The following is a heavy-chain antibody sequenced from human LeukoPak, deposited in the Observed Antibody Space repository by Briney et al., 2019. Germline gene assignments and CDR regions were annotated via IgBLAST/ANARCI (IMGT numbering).Heavy chain of an antibody. J-gene: IGHJ4*02. Sequence: ASVKVSCKTSGYTFTTYDISWVRQAPGQGLEWMGGYIPMFGTANYAQNFQNRVTITADESTSTFSMEVSSLRPEDTAVYFCAGASSKWELSFWGQGILVTVSS. V-gene: IGHV1-69*13. D-gene: IGHD1-26*01. CDR2: YIPMFGTA. CDR3: AGASSKWELSF. CDR1: GYTFTTYD.